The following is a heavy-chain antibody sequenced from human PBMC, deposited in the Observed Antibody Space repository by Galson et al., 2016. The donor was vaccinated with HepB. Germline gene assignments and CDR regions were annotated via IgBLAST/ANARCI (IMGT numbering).Heavy chain of an antibody. J-gene: IGHJ3*02. V-gene: IGHV3-64D*08. Sequence: SLRLSCAASGFTFSPYSMHWVRQAPGKGLEYISTISNDGRSRYFVDSVRGRFTISRDNSKNTVYLQMSSLRPEDSATYYCLKSGYCGITDCFHAFDIWGQGTMVTDSS. D-gene: IGHD2-2*01. CDR2: ISNDGRSR. CDR3: LKSGYCGITDCFHAFDI. CDR1: GFTFSPYS.